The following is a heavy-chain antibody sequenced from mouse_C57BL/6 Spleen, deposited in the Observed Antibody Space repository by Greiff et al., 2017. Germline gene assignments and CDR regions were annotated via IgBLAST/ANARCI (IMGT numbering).Heavy chain of an antibody. CDR2: ISCGGSN. Sequence: EVKLMESGPGLVKPSQSLSLTCSVTGYSITSGYYWNWIRQFPGNKLEWVGYISCGGSNNYNPSLKNRISITRDTSKNQFFLKLNSVTTEDTATYYCASYLDYWGKGTTLTVSS. CDR1: GYSITSGYY. J-gene: IGHJ2*01. CDR3: ASYLDY. D-gene: IGHD5-1*01. V-gene: IGHV3-6*01.